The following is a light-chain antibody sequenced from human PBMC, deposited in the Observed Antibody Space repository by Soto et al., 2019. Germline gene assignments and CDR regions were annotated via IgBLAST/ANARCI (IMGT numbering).Light chain of an antibody. CDR1: QSLLHSNGYNY. CDR2: LGS. V-gene: IGKV2-28*01. CDR3: MQALQTSWT. J-gene: IGKJ1*01. Sequence: DIVMTQSPLSLPVTPGEPASISCRSSQSLLHSNGYNYLDWYLQKPGQSPQLLIYLGSNRASGVPDRFSGSGSGTDFTLKISRVEAEDVGVYYCMQALQTSWTFGQGTKVDIK.